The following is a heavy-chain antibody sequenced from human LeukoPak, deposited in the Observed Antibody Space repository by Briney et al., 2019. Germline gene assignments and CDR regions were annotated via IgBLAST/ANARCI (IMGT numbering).Heavy chain of an antibody. CDR3: AAWAGTAGLPY. CDR2: IYPGDSDT. Sequence: GASLQISCKGSGYSFTTYWIGWVRQMPGKGLEWMGIIYPGDSDTRYSPSFQGQVTISADKSISTASLQWSSLEAADSAMYYCAAWAGTAGLPYWGQGTLVTVSS. J-gene: IGHJ4*02. D-gene: IGHD3-10*01. CDR1: GYSFTTYW. V-gene: IGHV5-51*01.